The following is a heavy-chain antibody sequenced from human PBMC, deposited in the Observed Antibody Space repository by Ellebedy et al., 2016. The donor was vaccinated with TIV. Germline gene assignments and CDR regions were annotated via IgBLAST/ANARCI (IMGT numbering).Heavy chain of an antibody. CDR3: ARDSNGPIDY. CDR1: GGSISSSSYY. CDR2: IYNSGST. Sequence: MPSETLSLTCTVSGGSISSSSYYWGWIRQPPGKGLEWIGSIYNSGSTYYNPSLKSRVTISVDTSKNQFSLKLSSVTAADTAVYYCARDSNGPIDYWGQGTLVTVSS. V-gene: IGHV4-39*07. J-gene: IGHJ4*02. D-gene: IGHD4-11*01.